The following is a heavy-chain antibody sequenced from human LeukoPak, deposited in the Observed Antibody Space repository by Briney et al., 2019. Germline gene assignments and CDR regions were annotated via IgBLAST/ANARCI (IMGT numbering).Heavy chain of an antibody. D-gene: IGHD2-15*01. CDR3: AKPGLGFCSGANCYDAEYFHH. V-gene: IGHV3-30*18. CDR1: GFTFSTYG. Sequence: GGSLRLSCAASGFTFSTYGMHWVRQAPGKGLEWVAVISYDGSNKYYADSVKGRFTISRDNSKNTLYLQMNSLRAKDTAVYYCAKPGLGFCSGANCYDAEYFHHWGQGTLVTVSS. CDR2: ISYDGSNK. J-gene: IGHJ1*01.